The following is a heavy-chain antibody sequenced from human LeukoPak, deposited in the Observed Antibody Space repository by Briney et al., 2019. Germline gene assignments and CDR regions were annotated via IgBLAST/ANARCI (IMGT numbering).Heavy chain of an antibody. J-gene: IGHJ4*02. CDR3: ANSRATGGTFNY. D-gene: IGHD1-26*01. V-gene: IGHV3-74*01. CDR2: INSVGSST. Sequence: GGSLRLSCAASGFTFSSSWMPWVRQTPGKGLVWVSRINSVGSSTNYADSVKGRFTISRDNAKNTLYLQMNSLRAEDTAVYYCANSRATGGTFNYWGQGILVTVSS. CDR1: GFTFSSSW.